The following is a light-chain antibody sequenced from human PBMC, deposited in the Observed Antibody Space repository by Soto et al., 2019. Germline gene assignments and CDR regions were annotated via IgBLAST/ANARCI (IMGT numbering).Light chain of an antibody. J-gene: IGLJ2*01. Sequence: QSALTQPASVSGSPGQSITISCTGTSSDVGGYNYVSWYQQHPGKAPKLMIYDVSNRPSGVSNRFSGSKSGNTASLTISGLQAEDYADYYGSSYTSSSSVVFVGGTRLTVL. CDR2: DVS. CDR3: SSYTSSSSVV. V-gene: IGLV2-14*01. CDR1: SSDVGGYNY.